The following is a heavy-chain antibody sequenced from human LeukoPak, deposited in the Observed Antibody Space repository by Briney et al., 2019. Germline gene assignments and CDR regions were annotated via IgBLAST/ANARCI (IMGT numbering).Heavy chain of an antibody. J-gene: IGHJ5*02. D-gene: IGHD3-10*01. CDR2: ISYDGSNK. CDR1: GFTFSSYA. Sequence: GGSLRLSCAASGFTFSSYAMHWVRQAPGKGLEWVAVISYDGSNKYYADSVKGRFTISRDNSKNTLYLQMNSLRAEDTAVYYCARNKGDGSGSYLNWFDPWGQGTQVTVSS. CDR3: ARNKGDGSGSYLNWFDP. V-gene: IGHV3-30*04.